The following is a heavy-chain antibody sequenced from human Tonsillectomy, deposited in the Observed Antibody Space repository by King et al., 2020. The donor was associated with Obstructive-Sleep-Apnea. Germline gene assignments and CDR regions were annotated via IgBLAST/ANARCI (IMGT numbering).Heavy chain of an antibody. CDR1: GFTFSSYS. Sequence: QLVQSGGGLVKPWGSLRLSCAASGFTFSSYSMNWVRQAPGKGLEWVSSISSSSSYIYYADSVKGRLHISRDNAKNSLYVQMNSLRAEDTAVYYCARSVTMIVVVMGGGAFDIWGQGTMVTVSS. V-gene: IGHV3-21*01. CDR3: ARSVTMIVVVMGGGAFDI. CDR2: ISSSSSYI. D-gene: IGHD3-22*01. J-gene: IGHJ3*02.